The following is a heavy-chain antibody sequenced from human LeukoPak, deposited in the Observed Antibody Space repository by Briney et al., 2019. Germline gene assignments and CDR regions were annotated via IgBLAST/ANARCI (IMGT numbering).Heavy chain of an antibody. CDR1: GFTFNSYE. Sequence: PGGSLRLSCAASGFTFNSYEMNWVRQAPGKGLEWVSYISSSGTTIYYADSVKGRFTISRDNAKNSVYLQMNSLRAEDTAVYYCARDASDYYYYMDVWGKGTTVTISS. V-gene: IGHV3-48*03. J-gene: IGHJ6*03. CDR2: ISSSGTTI. CDR3: ARDASDYYYYMDV.